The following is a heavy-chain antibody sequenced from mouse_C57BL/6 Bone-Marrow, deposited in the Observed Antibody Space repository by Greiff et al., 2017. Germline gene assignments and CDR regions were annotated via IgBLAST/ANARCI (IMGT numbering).Heavy chain of an antibody. D-gene: IGHD2-4*01. CDR3: ARYDYDGPAY. CDR2: INPYNGGT. J-gene: IGHJ3*01. Sequence: VHVKQSGPVLVKPGASVKMSCKASGYTFTDYYMNWVKQSHGKSLEWIGVINPYNGGTSYNQKFKGKATLTVDKSSSTAYMVLNSLTSEDSAVYYCARYDYDGPAYWGQGTLVTVSA. CDR1: GYTFTDYY. V-gene: IGHV1-19*01.